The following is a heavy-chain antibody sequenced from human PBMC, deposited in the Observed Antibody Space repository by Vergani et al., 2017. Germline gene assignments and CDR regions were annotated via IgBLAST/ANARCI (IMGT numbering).Heavy chain of an antibody. CDR2: IYYSGTT. CDR3: ARRPLRCNRLCDD. J-gene: IGHJ4*02. Sequence: QVQLQESGPGLVKPSETLSLTCTVSGGSISSSSYYWGWIRQPPGKGLEWIGSIYYSGTTSYNPSLKSRVTISVDTSKNQFTLKLRSVTAADTAIYYCARRPLRCNRLCDDWGQGTMITVSS. V-gene: IGHV4-39*01. CDR1: GGSISSSSYY. D-gene: IGHD1-14*01.